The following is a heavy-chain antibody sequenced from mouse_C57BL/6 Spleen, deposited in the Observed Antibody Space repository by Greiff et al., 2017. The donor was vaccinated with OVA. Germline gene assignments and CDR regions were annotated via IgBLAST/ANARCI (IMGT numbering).Heavy chain of an antibody. CDR2: INPYNGGT. CDR1: GYTFTDYY. Sequence: VQLKQSGPVLVKPGASVKMSCKASGYTFTDYYMNWVKQSHGKSLEWIGVINPYNGGTSYNQKFKGKATLTVDKSSSTAYMELNSLTSEDSAVYYCARRDYDYDWFAYWGQGTLVTVSA. J-gene: IGHJ3*01. V-gene: IGHV1-19*01. CDR3: ARRDYDYDWFAY. D-gene: IGHD2-4*01.